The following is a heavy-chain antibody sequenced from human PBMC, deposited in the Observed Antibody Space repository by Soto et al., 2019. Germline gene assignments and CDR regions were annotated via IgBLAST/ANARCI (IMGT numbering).Heavy chain of an antibody. CDR2: IIPIFGTA. V-gene: IGHV1-69*01. CDR3: ARSKLYYYDSSGYYYADY. CDR1: GGTFSSYA. D-gene: IGHD3-22*01. J-gene: IGHJ4*02. Sequence: QVQLVQSGAEVKKPGSSVKVSCKASGGTFSSYAISWVRQAPGQGLEWMGGIIPIFGTANYAQKFQGRVTITADESTSTAYMELSSLRSEDTAVYYCARSKLYYYDSSGYYYADYWGQGTLVTVSS.